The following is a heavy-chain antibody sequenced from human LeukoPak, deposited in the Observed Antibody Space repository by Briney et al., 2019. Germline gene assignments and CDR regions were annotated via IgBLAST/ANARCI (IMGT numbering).Heavy chain of an antibody. V-gene: IGHV1-18*01. J-gene: IGHJ6*03. D-gene: IGHD2-2*01. Sequence: ASVKVSCKAPGYTFTSYGISWVRQAPGQGLEWMGWISAYNGNTNYAQKLQGRVTMTTDTSTSTAHMELRSLRSDDTAVYYCARDSLRYCSSTSCSYMDVWGKGTTVTVSS. CDR2: ISAYNGNT. CDR3: ARDSLRYCSSTSCSYMDV. CDR1: GYTFTSYG.